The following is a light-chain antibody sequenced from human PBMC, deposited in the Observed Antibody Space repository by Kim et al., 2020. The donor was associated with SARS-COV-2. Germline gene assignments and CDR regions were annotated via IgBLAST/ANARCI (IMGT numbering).Light chain of an antibody. V-gene: IGLV1-40*01. CDR2: HNA. CDR3: QSYDSSLSAWV. J-gene: IGLJ3*02. Sequence: RVTISCTGSSSNIGAGYDVHWYQQLPGTAPKLLIYHNANRPSGVPDRFSGSKSGTSASLAITGLQPEDEADYYCQSYDSSLSAWVFGGGTQLTVL. CDR1: SSNIGAGYD.